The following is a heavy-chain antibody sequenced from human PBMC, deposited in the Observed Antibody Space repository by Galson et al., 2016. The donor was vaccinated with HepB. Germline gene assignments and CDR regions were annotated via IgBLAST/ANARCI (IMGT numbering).Heavy chain of an antibody. D-gene: IGHD3-9*01. CDR2: IIPISNTA. CDR1: GGTFSTYG. CDR3: ARPSLTGYYIPFDY. V-gene: IGHV1-69*13. J-gene: IGHJ4*02. Sequence: SVKVSCKASGGTFSTYGISWVRRAPGLGLEWVGGIIPISNTANYAQMFQGRVTITADESTTTVSMELTSLRSEDTAVYYCARPSLTGYYIPFDYWGQGTLVTVSS.